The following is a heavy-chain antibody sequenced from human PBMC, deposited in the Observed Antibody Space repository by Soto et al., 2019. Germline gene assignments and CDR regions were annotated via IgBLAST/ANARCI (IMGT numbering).Heavy chain of an antibody. Sequence: SETLSLTCAVYGGSFSGYYWSWIRQPPGKGLEWIGEINHSGSTNYNPSLKSRVTISVDTSKNQFSLKLSSVTAADTAVYYCARDKYYYDSSGYWGYSFDYWGQGTLVTVSS. CDR1: GGSFSGYY. J-gene: IGHJ4*02. CDR3: ARDKYYYDSSGYWGYSFDY. CDR2: INHSGST. V-gene: IGHV4-34*01. D-gene: IGHD3-22*01.